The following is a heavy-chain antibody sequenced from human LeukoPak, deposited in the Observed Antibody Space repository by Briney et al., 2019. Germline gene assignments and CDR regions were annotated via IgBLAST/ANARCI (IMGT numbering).Heavy chain of an antibody. D-gene: IGHD2-15*01. CDR3: AKLLYWYIDL. J-gene: IGHJ2*01. CDR2: IRYDGSNK. V-gene: IGHV3-30*02. CDR1: GFTFNNYG. Sequence: PGGSLRLSCAASGFTFNNYGMHWVRQAPGKGLEWVAFIRYDGSNKYYADSVKGRFTISRDNSKNTLYLQMNSLGAEDTAVYYCAKLLYWYIDLWGRGTLVTVSS.